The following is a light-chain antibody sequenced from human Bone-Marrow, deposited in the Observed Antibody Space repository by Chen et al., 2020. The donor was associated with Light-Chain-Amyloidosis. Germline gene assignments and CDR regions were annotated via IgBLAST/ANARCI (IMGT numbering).Light chain of an antibody. CDR3: QAWDSSSSVV. V-gene: IGLV3-1*01. J-gene: IGLJ2*01. CDR2: QDS. Sequence: SYELTQPPSVSVSTGQTASITCSGDDLGDKFACWYQQKPGQSPILVVDQDSKRPSGIPERFSGSNSGNTATLTISGTQAMDEADYYCQAWDSSSSVVFGGGTKLTVL. CDR1: DLGDKF.